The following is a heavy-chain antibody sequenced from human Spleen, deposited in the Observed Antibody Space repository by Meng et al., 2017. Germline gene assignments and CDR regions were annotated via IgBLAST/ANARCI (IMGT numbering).Heavy chain of an antibody. CDR2: INPSGGST. CDR1: GYNFIDYW. D-gene: IGHD1-26*01. J-gene: IGHJ4*02. CDR3: ARAIGGSYSQFDY. V-gene: IGHV1-46*01. Sequence: ASVKVSCKASGYNFIDYWVYWVRQAPGQGLEWMGIINPSGGSTSYAQKFQGRVTMTRDTSTSTVYMELSSLRSEDTAVYYCARAIGGSYSQFDYWGQGTLVTVSS.